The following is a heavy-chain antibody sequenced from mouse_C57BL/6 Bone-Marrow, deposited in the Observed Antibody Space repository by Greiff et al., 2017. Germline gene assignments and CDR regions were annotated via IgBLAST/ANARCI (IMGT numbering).Heavy chain of an antibody. CDR2: IDPEDGET. J-gene: IGHJ2*01. CDR3: AYYDYDYFDY. D-gene: IGHD2-4*01. Sequence: EVQLQESGAELVKPGASVKLSCTASGFNIKDYYMHWVKQRTEQGLEWIGRIDPEDGETKYAAKFQGKATITADKSSNTAYLQLSSLTSEDTAVYYCAYYDYDYFDYWGQGTTLTVSS. CDR1: GFNIKDYY. V-gene: IGHV14-2*01.